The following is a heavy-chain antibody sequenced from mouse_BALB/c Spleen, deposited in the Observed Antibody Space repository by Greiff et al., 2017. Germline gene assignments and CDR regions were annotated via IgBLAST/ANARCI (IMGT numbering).Heavy chain of an antibody. CDR2: ISSGGSYT. Sequence: DVMLVESGGGLVKPGGSLKLSCAASGFTFSSYTMSWVRQTPEKRLEWVATISSGGSYTYYPDSVKGRFTISRDNAKNTLYLQMSSLKSEDTAMYYCTREDYDYDGGGFAYWGQGTLVTVSA. D-gene: IGHD2-4*01. CDR1: GFTFSSYT. CDR3: TREDYDYDGGGFAY. J-gene: IGHJ3*01. V-gene: IGHV5-6-4*01.